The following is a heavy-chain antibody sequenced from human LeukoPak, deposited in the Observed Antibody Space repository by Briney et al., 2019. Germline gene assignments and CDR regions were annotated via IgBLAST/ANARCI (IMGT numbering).Heavy chain of an antibody. D-gene: IGHD3-10*01. CDR2: ISSSSSYI. J-gene: IGHJ4*02. CDR3: ARDGATMVRGVIIDY. V-gene: IGHV3-21*01. CDR1: GFTFSSYS. Sequence: GRSLRLSCAASGFTFSSYSMNWVRQAPGKGLEWVSSISSSSSYIYYADSVKGRFTISRDNAKNSLYLQMNSLRAEDTAVYYCARDGATMVRGVIIDYWGQGTLVTVSS.